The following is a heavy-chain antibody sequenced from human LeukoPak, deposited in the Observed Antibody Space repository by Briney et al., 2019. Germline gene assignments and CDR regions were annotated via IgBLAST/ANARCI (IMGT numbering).Heavy chain of an antibody. V-gene: IGHV3-30-3*02. CDR1: GFTFRSHA. Sequence: GGSLRLSCAASGFTFRSHAMHWVRQAPGKGLEWVAVISYDGSYKYYADSVRGRFTISRDNSKNTLYLQMNSLRAEDTAVYYCAKDLSSGWYDFDYWGQGTLVTVSS. CDR3: AKDLSSGWYDFDY. CDR2: ISYDGSYK. D-gene: IGHD6-19*01. J-gene: IGHJ4*02.